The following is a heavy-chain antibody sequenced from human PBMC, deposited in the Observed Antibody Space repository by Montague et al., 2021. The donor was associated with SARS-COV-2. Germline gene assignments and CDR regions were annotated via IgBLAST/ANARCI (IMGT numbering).Heavy chain of an antibody. D-gene: IGHD3-10*01. CDR3: VRPLWFGVSDHYFES. V-gene: IGHV3-74*01. CDR1: GFTFRSYW. Sequence: SLRLSCAASGFTFRSYWMHWVRQVPGRGLVWVSRIRPAGTSTHYAASVKGRFVISRDNAKNTLSLEMTNLRVDDTAIYYCVRPLWFGVSDHYFESWGQGTLVSVSS. CDR2: IRPAGTST. J-gene: IGHJ4*02.